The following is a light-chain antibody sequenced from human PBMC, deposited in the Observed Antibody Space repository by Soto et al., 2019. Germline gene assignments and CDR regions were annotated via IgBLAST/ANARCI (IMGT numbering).Light chain of an antibody. CDR1: SSNIGNNY. CDR2: DNH. V-gene: IGLV1-51*01. J-gene: IGLJ2*01. Sequence: QSVLTQPPSVSAAPGQKVTISCSGSSSNIGNNYVSWYQQLPGTAPKLLIYDNHQRPSGIPDRFSGSKSGTSATLDITGLQTGEEADYYCGTWDSSLSGVVFGGGTKLTVL. CDR3: GTWDSSLSGVV.